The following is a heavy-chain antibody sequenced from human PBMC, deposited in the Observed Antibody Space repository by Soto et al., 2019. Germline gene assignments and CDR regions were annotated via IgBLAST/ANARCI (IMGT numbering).Heavy chain of an antibody. D-gene: IGHD6-19*01. CDR2: IGPSHNDI. V-gene: IGHV3-48*01. Sequence: HPGGSLRLSCAASGFTFSSYSMNWVRQAPGKGPEWISYIGPSHNDIGYAASVKGRFTISRDNSKNTLYLQMNSLRAEDTAVYYCAKGVPGIAVAGTGYFQHWGQGTLVTVSS. CDR1: GFTFSSYS. J-gene: IGHJ1*01. CDR3: AKGVPGIAVAGTGYFQH.